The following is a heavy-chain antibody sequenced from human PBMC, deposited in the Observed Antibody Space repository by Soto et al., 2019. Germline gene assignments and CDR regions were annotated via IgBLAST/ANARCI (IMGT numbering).Heavy chain of an antibody. J-gene: IGHJ4*02. CDR3: ARYTSTWGIH. CDR1: GFTFSSYA. V-gene: IGHV3-23*01. Sequence: EVQLLESGGGLVQPGGSLRLSCAASGFTFSSYAMTWVRQAPGKGLEWVSSITSSGNTYYADSVEGRFTISRDNSKNTLYQQMNSLRAEDTAVYSCARYTSTWGIHWGQGTLVTVSS. D-gene: IGHD6-13*01. CDR2: ITSSGNT.